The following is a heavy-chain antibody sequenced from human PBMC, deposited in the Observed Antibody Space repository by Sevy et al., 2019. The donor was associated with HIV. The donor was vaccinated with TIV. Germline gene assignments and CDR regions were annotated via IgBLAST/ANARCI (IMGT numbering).Heavy chain of an antibody. CDR1: GFTFSSYW. D-gene: IGHD3-10*01. J-gene: IGHJ4*02. CDR3: ARLVYGSADY. Sequence: GGSLRLSCAASGFTFSSYWMSWVRQAPGKGLEWVATINQDGSETFYVDSVKGRFTISRHNPRKSLYLQMNSLSAEDTAVYYCARLVYGSADYRGQGTLVTVSS. CDR2: INQDGSET. V-gene: IGHV3-7*01.